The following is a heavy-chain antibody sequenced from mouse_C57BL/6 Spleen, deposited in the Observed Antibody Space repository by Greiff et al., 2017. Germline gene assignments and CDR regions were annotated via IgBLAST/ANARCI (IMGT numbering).Heavy chain of an antibody. CDR2: IYPSDSET. J-gene: IGHJ3*01. CDR1: GYTFTSYW. D-gene: IGHD2-1*01. V-gene: IGHV1-61*01. CDR3: ARFGNYERFAY. Sequence: QLQQPGAELVRPGSSVKLSCKASGYTFTSYWMDWVKQRPGQGLEWIGNIYPSDSETHYNQKFKDKATLTVDKSSSTAYMQLSSLTSEDSAVYYCARFGNYERFAYWGQGTLVTVSA.